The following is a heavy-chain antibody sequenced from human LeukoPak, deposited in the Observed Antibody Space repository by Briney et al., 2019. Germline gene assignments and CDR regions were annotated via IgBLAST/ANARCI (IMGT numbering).Heavy chain of an antibody. CDR1: GGSISYYY. Sequence: SETLSLTCTVSGGSISYYYWSWIRQSPGKGLEWIGYIYYSENTNYNPSLKSRVTISVDTSKNQFSLQLRSVPAADPAVYYCAREDPQTTVPDGMDVWGQGTTVTVSS. CDR3: AREDPQTTVPDGMDV. V-gene: IGHV4-59*01. CDR2: IYYSENT. J-gene: IGHJ6*02. D-gene: IGHD4-17*01.